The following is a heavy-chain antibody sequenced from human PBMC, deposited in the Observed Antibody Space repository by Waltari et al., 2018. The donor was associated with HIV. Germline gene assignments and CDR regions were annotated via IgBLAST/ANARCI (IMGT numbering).Heavy chain of an antibody. D-gene: IGHD6-19*01. V-gene: IGHV3-74*01. CDR2: ISSDGRSK. CDR3: VRDLLNIGVAGTV. Sequence: EVQLVESGGGLVQPGGSLRLSCAASGVTFSRYWMHWVRQVPGKGLVWVSRISSDGRSKTYADSVKGRFTISRDNAKSTLYLEMNSLGAEDTAVYYCVRDLLNIGVAGTVWGQGTMVTVSS. J-gene: IGHJ3*01. CDR1: GVTFSRYW.